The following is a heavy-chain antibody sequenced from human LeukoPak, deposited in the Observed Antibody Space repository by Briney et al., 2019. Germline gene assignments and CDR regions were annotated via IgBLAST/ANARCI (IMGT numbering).Heavy chain of an antibody. CDR2: IYYSGST. V-gene: IGHV4-31*03. CDR3: ARGLPGTTVTKSWDY. CDR1: GGSISSGGYY. Sequence: PSETLSLTCTVSGGSISSGGYYWSWIRQHPGKGLEWIGYIYYSGSTYYNPSLKSRVTISVDTSKNQFSLKLSSVTAADTAVYYCARGLPGTTVTKSWDYWGQGTLVTVSS. D-gene: IGHD4-17*01. J-gene: IGHJ4*02.